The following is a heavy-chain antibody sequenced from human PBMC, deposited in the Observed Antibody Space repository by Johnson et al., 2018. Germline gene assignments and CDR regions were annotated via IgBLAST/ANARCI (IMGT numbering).Heavy chain of an antibody. Sequence: VQLVESGGGVVQPGRSLRLSCAASGFTFSSYGMHWVRQAPGKGLEWVAVIWYDGSNKYYADSVKGRFTLSRDNSKNTLYLQMNSRRAEDTAVYYCASPLEWYQEAFDSWGQGTMVNVSS. CDR2: IWYDGSNK. V-gene: IGHV3-33*01. D-gene: IGHD3-3*01. CDR1: GFTFSSYG. CDR3: ASPLEWYQEAFDS. J-gene: IGHJ3*02.